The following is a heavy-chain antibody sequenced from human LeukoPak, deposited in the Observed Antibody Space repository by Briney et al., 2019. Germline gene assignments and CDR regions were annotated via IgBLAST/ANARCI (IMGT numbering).Heavy chain of an antibody. V-gene: IGHV1-24*01. D-gene: IGHD1-26*01. CDR2: FDPEDGET. CDR3: ATLTLVGANNWFDP. CDR1: GYTLTELS. J-gene: IGHJ5*02. Sequence: ASVKVSCKVSGYTLTELSMHWVRQAPGKGLEWMGGFDPEDGETIYAQKFQGRVTMTEDTSTDTAYMELSSLRSEDTAVYCCATLTLVGANNWFDPWGQGTLVTVSS.